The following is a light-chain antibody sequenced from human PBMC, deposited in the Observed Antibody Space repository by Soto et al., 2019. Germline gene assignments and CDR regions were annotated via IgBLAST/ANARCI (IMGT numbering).Light chain of an antibody. CDR1: QSVSSSY. CDR3: QQYGRSPYT. J-gene: IGKJ2*01. CDR2: GAS. Sequence: EIVLTQSPGTLSLSPGERATLSCRASQSVSSSYVAWYQQKPGQAPSLLIYGASSRATGIPDRFSGSGSGTDFTLTISRLEPEDFAVYYCQQYGRSPYTFSQGTKLEIK. V-gene: IGKV3-20*01.